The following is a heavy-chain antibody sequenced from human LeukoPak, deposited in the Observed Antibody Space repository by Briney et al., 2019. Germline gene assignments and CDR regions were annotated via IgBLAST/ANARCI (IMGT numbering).Heavy chain of an antibody. CDR2: INPSGGTT. D-gene: IGHD6-6*01. Sequence: ASVKVSCKVSGYTFSSYYVHWVRQAPGQELEWMVIINPSGGTTSFAQKFQGRVTMTRDTSTSTIYMELSSLRSDDTAVYYCARGDYSSSSGPFDYWGPGTLVTVSS. CDR1: GYTFSSYY. V-gene: IGHV1-46*01. J-gene: IGHJ4*02. CDR3: ARGDYSSSSGPFDY.